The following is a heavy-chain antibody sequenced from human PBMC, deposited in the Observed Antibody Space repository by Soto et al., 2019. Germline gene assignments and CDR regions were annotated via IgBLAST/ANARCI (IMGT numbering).Heavy chain of an antibody. CDR2: ISAYNGNT. J-gene: IGHJ5*02. Sequence: QVQLVQSGAEVKKPGASVKVSCKASGYTFTSYGISWVRQAPGQGLEWMGWISAYNGNTNYAQKLQGRVTMTTDTTTSTAYMELRSLRSDDTAVYYCGRYCSGCSCYGWFDPWGQGTLVTVSS. CDR3: GRYCSGCSCYGWFDP. CDR1: GYTFTSYG. D-gene: IGHD2-15*01. V-gene: IGHV1-18*01.